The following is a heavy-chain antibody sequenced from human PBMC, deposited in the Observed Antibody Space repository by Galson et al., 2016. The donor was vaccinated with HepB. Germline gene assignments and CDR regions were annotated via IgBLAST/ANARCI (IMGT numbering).Heavy chain of an antibody. CDR3: AKERGWYGGPNYGS. CDR2: ISGAGGTT. CDR1: GFTFRYYA. V-gene: IGHV3-23*01. J-gene: IGHJ5*02. D-gene: IGHD2-15*01. Sequence: SLRLSCASSGFTFRYYAMTWVRRAPGKGLEWVSDISGAGGTTHYADSVKGRFTTSRDNSRGTLYLQMDRLRAADTAVYYCAKERGWYGGPNYGSWGQGTLVTVSS.